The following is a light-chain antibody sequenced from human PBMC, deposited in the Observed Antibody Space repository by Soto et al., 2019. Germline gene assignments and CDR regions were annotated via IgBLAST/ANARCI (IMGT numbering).Light chain of an antibody. CDR2: WAS. CDR1: QSVLYSSNNKNY. CDR3: QQYYSTPPFT. Sequence: DIVMTQSPDSLAVSLGERATINCKSSQSVLYSSNNKNYLAWYQQKPGQPPKLLIYWASTRESGVPDRFSGSGSGTDFTLTISSLQAEDVAVYYCQQYYSTPPFTFGPGTKVGIK. J-gene: IGKJ3*01. V-gene: IGKV4-1*01.